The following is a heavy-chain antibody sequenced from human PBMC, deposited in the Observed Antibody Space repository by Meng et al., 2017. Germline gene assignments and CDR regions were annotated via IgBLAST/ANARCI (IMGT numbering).Heavy chain of an antibody. J-gene: IGHJ4*02. V-gene: IGHV3-33*01. CDR2: IWYDGSNK. Sequence: GGSLRLSCAASGFTFSSYGMHWVRQAPGKGLEWVAVIWYDGSNKYYADSVKGRFTISRDNSKNTLYLQMNSLRAEDTAVYYCARDFAGGDYSSFDYWGQGTLVTVSS. CDR3: ARDFAGGDYSSFDY. D-gene: IGHD2-21*02. CDR1: GFTFSSYG.